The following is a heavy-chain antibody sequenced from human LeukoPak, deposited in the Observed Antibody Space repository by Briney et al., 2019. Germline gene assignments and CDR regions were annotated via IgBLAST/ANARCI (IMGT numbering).Heavy chain of an antibody. V-gene: IGHV3-48*04. D-gene: IGHD5-24*01. CDR1: GFTFSSYA. J-gene: IGHJ4*02. Sequence: GGSLRLSCAASGFTFSSYAMSWVRQAPGKGLEWVSYISSSGSTIYYADSVKGRFTISRDNAKNSLYLQMNSLRAEDTAVYYCFGRDGYIPYFDYWGQGTLVTVSS. CDR3: FGRDGYIPYFDY. CDR2: ISSSGSTI.